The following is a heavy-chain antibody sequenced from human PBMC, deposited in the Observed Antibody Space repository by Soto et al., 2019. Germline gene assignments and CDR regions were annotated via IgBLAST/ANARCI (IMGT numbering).Heavy chain of an antibody. CDR2: ISGSGGSI. J-gene: IGHJ3*02. CDR3: AKGVTIFGVAYDAFDI. Sequence: GGSLRLSCAASGFTFSSYAMSWVRQAPGKGLEWVSAISGSGGSIYYADSVKGRFTISRDNSKNTLYLQMNSLRAEDTAVYYCAKGVTIFGVAYDAFDIWGQGTMVTVSS. V-gene: IGHV3-23*01. D-gene: IGHD3-3*01. CDR1: GFTFSSYA.